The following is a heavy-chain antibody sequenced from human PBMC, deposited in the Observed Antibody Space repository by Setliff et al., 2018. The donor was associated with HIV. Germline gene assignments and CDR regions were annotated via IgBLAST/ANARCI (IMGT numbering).Heavy chain of an antibody. J-gene: IGHJ4*02. CDR2: IRGETYGATT. Sequence: QTLSLSCTASGFKFGDYAMAWVRQAPGKRLEWVSFIRGETYGATTEYAASVKGRFAISRNDSENMLYLQMNSLKTEDTALYFCTTIKSYGAFDFWGQGALVTVSS. CDR3: TTIKSYGAFDF. CDR1: GFKFGDYA. D-gene: IGHD5-18*01. V-gene: IGHV3-49*04.